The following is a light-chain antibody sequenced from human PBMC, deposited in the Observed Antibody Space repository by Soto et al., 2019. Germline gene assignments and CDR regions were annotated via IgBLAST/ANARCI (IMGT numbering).Light chain of an antibody. CDR1: MRDVGAYNL. CDR2: EVR. Sequence: QSALTQPASVSGYPGQSITISCAGTMRDVGAYNLVSWYQQHPGRAPQLIIYEVRNRPLGISFRFSGSKSGNTASLTISGLQAEDEADYYCSSYTSKSSLIFGGGTKLTVL. J-gene: IGLJ2*01. CDR3: SSYTSKSSLI. V-gene: IGLV2-14*01.